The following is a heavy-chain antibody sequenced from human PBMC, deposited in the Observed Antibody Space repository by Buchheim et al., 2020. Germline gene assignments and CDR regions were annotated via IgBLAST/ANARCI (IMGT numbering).Heavy chain of an antibody. J-gene: IGHJ4*02. CDR2: ISSSSSYT. D-gene: IGHD3-22*01. CDR3: ARVRSAYYYDSSGYRGFDY. Sequence: QVQLVESGGGLVEPGGSLRLSCAASGFTFSDYYMSWIRQAPGKGLEWVSYISSSSSYTNYADSVKGRFTISRDNAKNSLYPQMNSLRAEDTGVYYCARVRSAYYYDSSGYRGFDYWGQGTL. V-gene: IGHV3-11*06. CDR1: GFTFSDYY.